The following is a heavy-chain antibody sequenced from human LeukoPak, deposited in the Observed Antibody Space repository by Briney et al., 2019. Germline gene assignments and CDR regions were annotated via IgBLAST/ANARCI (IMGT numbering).Heavy chain of an antibody. V-gene: IGHV4-61*02. CDR3: AGIRGYYDSSGYYIAEYFQH. J-gene: IGHJ1*01. D-gene: IGHD3-22*01. CDR2: TSSSGTT. CDR1: GGSISSGSYY. Sequence: SETLSLTCIVSGGSISSGSYYWSWIRQPAGKGLEWIGRTSSSGTTNYHPSLKSRVTISVDTSKNQFSLKLSSVTAADTAVYYCAGIRGYYDSSGYYIAEYFQHWGQGTLVTVSS.